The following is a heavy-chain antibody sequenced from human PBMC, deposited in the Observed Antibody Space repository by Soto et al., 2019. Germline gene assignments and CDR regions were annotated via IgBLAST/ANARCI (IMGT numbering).Heavy chain of an antibody. D-gene: IGHD3-16*01. J-gene: IGHJ4*02. CDR1: GFTFSDNW. V-gene: IGHV3-74*03. Sequence: GGSLRLSCSASGFTFSDNWIHWVRQAPGKGLVWVSGIKSDGSSTTYADSVKGRFTISRDNAKNTLYLQMNSLRAEDTAVYYCASTRLGDPWYFDYWGQGTLVTVSS. CDR3: ASTRLGDPWYFDY. CDR2: IKSDGSST.